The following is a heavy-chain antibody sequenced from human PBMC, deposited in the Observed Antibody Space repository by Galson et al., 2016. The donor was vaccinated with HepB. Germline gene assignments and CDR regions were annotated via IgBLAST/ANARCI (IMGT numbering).Heavy chain of an antibody. CDR2: TSYSGNT. V-gene: IGHV4-61*01. CDR3: ARSSGNSEYHRIV. Sequence: SETLSLTCTVSDDSVSSGKYYWTWIRQPPGKALEWIAYTSYSGNTNSNPSLKSRVTLSIDRSKSQFSLKLSSVTAADTALYYCARSSGNSEYHRIVWGQGTLVTVSS. D-gene: IGHD2/OR15-2a*01. CDR1: DDSVSSGKYY. J-gene: IGHJ4*02.